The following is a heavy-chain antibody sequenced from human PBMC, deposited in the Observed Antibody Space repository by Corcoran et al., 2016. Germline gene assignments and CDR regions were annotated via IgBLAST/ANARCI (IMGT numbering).Heavy chain of an antibody. Sequence: QVQLVESGGGVVQPGRSLRLSCAASGFTFSSYGMHWVRQAPCKGLEWVAVISYDGSNKYYADSVKGRFTISRDNSKNTLYLQMHSLRAEETDVYYCAKGRSIVVVVAAYDYWGQGTLVTVSS. CDR1: GFTFSSYG. CDR2: ISYDGSNK. V-gene: IGHV3-30*18. CDR3: AKGRSIVVVVAAYDY. J-gene: IGHJ4*02. D-gene: IGHD2-15*01.